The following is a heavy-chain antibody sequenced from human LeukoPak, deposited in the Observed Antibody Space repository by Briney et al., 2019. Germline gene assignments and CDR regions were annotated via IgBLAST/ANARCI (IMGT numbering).Heavy chain of an antibody. V-gene: IGHV3-48*04. CDR1: GFTFSSYS. Sequence: GGSLRLSCAASGFTFSSYSMNWVRQAPGKGLEWVSYISSSGSTIYYADSVKGRFTISRDNAKNSLYLQMNSLRAEDTAVYYCARDANYGSGRAFDYWGQGTLVTVSS. CDR3: ARDANYGSGRAFDY. CDR2: ISSSGSTI. D-gene: IGHD3-10*01. J-gene: IGHJ4*02.